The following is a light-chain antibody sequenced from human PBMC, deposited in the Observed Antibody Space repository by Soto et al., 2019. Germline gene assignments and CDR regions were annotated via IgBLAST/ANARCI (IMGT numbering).Light chain of an antibody. CDR3: SSYTTSNTWV. CDR1: SSDVGGYNY. CDR2: EVT. Sequence: QSALTQPASVSGSPGQSITISCTGTSSDVGGYNYVSWYQQHPGKAPKVMIYEVTYRPSGVSVRFSGSKSGNTASLTISGLQAEDEADYYCSSYTTSNTWVFGGGTQLTVL. J-gene: IGLJ3*02. V-gene: IGLV2-14*01.